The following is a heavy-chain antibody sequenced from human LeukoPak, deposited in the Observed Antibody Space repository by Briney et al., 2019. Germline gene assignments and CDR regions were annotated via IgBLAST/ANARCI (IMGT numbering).Heavy chain of an antibody. J-gene: IGHJ5*02. D-gene: IGHD3-9*01. CDR1: GGSFSGYY. Sequence: SETLSLTCAVYGGSFSGYYRSWIRQPPGKGLEWAWEINHSGSTNYNPSLKSRVTLSVDTSKNTFSLQMSSVTAADTAVYYCARARYYDIFTGYYRRDWFDPWGQGTLVTVSS. CDR3: ARARYYDIFTGYYRRDWFDP. CDR2: INHSGST. V-gene: IGHV4-34*01.